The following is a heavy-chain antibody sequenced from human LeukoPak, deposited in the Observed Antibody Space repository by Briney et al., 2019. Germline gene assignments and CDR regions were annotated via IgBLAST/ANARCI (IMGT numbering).Heavy chain of an antibody. D-gene: IGHD2-21*02. CDR1: GYTFTAYY. J-gene: IGHJ6*03. CDR3: ARDRCNGGDCSSWNYMDV. CDR2: IHPNSGGT. Sequence: GASVKVSCKASGYTFTAYYMRWVRQAPGQGLEWMGWIHPNSGGTKFAQKFQGRVTLSRDASLKTVYMELSSLRSDDTAIYYCARDRCNGGDCSSWNYMDVWGKGTTVTVSS. V-gene: IGHV1-2*02.